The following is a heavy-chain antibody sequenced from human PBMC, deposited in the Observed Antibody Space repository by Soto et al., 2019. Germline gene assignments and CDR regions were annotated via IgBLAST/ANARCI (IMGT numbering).Heavy chain of an antibody. CDR2: TYYRSKWYS. D-gene: IGHD3-10*01. Sequence: SQTLSLTCAISGDSVSSNTAAWHWIRQSPSRGLEWLGRTYYRSKWYSDYAVSVKSRITINSDTSKNQFSLHLGSVTPEDTAVYYCTRRGRFREFNYYFGMDVWGQGTTVTVYS. J-gene: IGHJ6*02. CDR3: TRRGRFREFNYYFGMDV. CDR1: GDSVSSNTAA. V-gene: IGHV6-1*01.